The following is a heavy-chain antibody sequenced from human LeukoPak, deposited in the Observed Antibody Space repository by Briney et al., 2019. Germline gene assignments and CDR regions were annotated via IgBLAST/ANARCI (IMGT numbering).Heavy chain of an antibody. CDR1: GGSISSGDYY. Sequence: SQTLSLTCTVSGGSISSGDYYWSWIRRPPGKGLEWIGYIYYSGSTYYNPSLKSRVTISVDTSKNQFSLKLSSVTAADTAVYYCARVSGAAFPFIDYWGQGTLVTVSS. CDR2: IYYSGST. CDR3: ARVSGAAFPFIDY. J-gene: IGHJ4*02. D-gene: IGHD3-10*01. V-gene: IGHV4-30-4*01.